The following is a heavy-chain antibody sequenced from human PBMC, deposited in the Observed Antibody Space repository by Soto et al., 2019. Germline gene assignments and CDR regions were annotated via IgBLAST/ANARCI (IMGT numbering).Heavy chain of an antibody. V-gene: IGHV4-39*01. D-gene: IGHD2-8*01. J-gene: IGHJ4*02. CDR1: GGSISSRGSMSGRSFY. Sequence: SETLSLTCTVSGGSISSRGSMSGRSFYWGWMRQPPGKGLEWIASISYSDGSFYNSSLKSRLTISVDTSKNQFSLSLRSVTAADTAVYHCASHRTFWPFDYWGQGTVVTVSS. CDR3: ASHRTFWPFDY. CDR2: ISYSDGS.